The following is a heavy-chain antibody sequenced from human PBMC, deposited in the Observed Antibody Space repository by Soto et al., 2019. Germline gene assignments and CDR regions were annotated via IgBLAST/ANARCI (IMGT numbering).Heavy chain of an antibody. V-gene: IGHV3-11*06. CDR3: VRDRGGCDRLYFYHGMDV. D-gene: IGHD5-12*01. Sequence: GGSLRLSCAASGFTFCDYYMSWIRQAPGKGLEYISYISSSSGSTNYADSVKGRFTISRDNAKNSLYLQMHSLRADAAAVYYFVRDRGGCDRLYFYHGMDVWGQGTTVTVSS. CDR1: GFTFCDYY. J-gene: IGHJ6*02. CDR2: ISSSSGST.